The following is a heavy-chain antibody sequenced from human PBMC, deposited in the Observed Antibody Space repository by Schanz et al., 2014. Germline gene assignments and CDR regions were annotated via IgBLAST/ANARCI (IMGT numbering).Heavy chain of an antibody. CDR3: ARHLVNAYGMDV. D-gene: IGHD3-3*02. CDR2: IHHSGSI. Sequence: QVQLQQWGAGLLKASETLSLTCAVYGGSSSDCYWSWIRQSPGKGLQWIGEIHHSGSIIYNPSLRSGVTISMDTSKNQFFLKVTSVTAADTAVYYCARHLVNAYGMDVWGQGTAVTVSS. J-gene: IGHJ6*02. V-gene: IGHV4-34*01. CDR1: GGSSSDCY.